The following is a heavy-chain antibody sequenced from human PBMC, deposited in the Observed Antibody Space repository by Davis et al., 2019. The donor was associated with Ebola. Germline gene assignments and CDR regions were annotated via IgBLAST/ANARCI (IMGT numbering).Heavy chain of an antibody. CDR3: VFGATLATRGYDY. J-gene: IGHJ4*02. CDR2: ITPIFHTT. Sequence: SVKVSCKASGGNFNSYVISWLRQAPGQGLEWMGGITPIFHTTKYAQKIQGRATITADESTTTAYMELSSLQSDDTAVYYCVFGATLATRGYDYWGQGTLVTVSS. V-gene: IGHV1-69*13. CDR1: GGNFNSYV. D-gene: IGHD3-16*01.